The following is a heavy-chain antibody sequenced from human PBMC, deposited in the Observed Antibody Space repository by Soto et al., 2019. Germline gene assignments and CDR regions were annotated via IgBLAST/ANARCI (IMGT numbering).Heavy chain of an antibody. CDR1: GFGFTSYG. CDR3: ARDRYALAGPQYVNGTDV. Sequence: QVQLVESGGGVVQPGRSLRLSCVASGFGFTSYGMHWLRQAPGKGLEWVAFISYDGDTKHYADSVKGRFTISRDNSMDTVYLQMNSLRSEDTALYYCARDRYALAGPQYVNGTDVWGQGTKVTVS. D-gene: IGHD3-16*01. CDR2: ISYDGDTK. V-gene: IGHV3-30-3*01. J-gene: IGHJ6*02.